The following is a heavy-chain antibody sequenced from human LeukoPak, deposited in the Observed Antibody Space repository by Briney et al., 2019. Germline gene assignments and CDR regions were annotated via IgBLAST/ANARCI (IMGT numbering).Heavy chain of an antibody. J-gene: IGHJ4*02. V-gene: IGHV4-38-2*01. Sequence: PSETLSLTCAVSGYSISSGYYWGWIRQPPGQGLEWIGSIYHSGSTYYSPSLKSRVTISVDTSKNQFSLKLSSVTAADTAVYYCAFGPGYCSSTSCYRVQIDYWGQGTLVTVSS. CDR2: IYHSGST. D-gene: IGHD2-2*01. CDR3: AFGPGYCSSTSCYRVQIDY. CDR1: GYSISSGYY.